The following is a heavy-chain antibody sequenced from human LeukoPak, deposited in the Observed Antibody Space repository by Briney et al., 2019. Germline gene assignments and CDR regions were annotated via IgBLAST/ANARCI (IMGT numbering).Heavy chain of an antibody. Sequence: ASVKVSCKASGYTFTNYGISWVRQAPGQGLEWMGWVSGYNGDTNYAQKLQGRVTMTTDTSTSTAYMELRSLRSDDTAVYYCARDFVRFYYDSSGYYYGADAFDIWGQGTMVTVSS. CDR3: ARDFVRFYYDSSGYYYGADAFDI. CDR2: VSGYNGDT. J-gene: IGHJ3*02. D-gene: IGHD3-22*01. CDR1: GYTFTNYG. V-gene: IGHV1-18*01.